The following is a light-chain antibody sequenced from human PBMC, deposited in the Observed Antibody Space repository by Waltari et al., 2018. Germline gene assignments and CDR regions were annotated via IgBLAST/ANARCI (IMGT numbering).Light chain of an antibody. V-gene: IGKV3-20*01. CDR2: GAS. J-gene: IGKJ1*01. CDR3: QHYVRLPAT. CDR1: QSVSRA. Sequence: EIVLTQSPGTLSLSPGERATLSCRASQSVSRALAWYQQKPGQAPRLLISGASNRATGIPDRFSGSGSGTDFSLIISSLEPEDFAVYYCQHYVRLPATFGQGTKVEIK.